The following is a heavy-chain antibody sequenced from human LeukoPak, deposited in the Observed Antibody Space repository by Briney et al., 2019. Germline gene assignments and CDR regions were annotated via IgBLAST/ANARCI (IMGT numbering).Heavy chain of an antibody. D-gene: IGHD3-22*01. Sequence: ASVKVSCKASGYTFTSYGISCVRQAPGQGLEWMGWISAYNGNTNYAQKLQGRVTMTTDTSTSTAYMELRSLRSDDTAVYYCASTVNYYDSSGYYYPDYWGQGTLVTVSS. V-gene: IGHV1-18*01. CDR1: GYTFTSYG. J-gene: IGHJ4*02. CDR3: ASTVNYYDSSGYYYPDY. CDR2: ISAYNGNT.